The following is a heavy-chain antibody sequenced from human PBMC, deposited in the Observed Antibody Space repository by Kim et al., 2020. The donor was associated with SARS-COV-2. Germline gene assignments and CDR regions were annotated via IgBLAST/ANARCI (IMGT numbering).Heavy chain of an antibody. Sequence: GGSLRLSCAASGFTFSNAWMSWVRQAPGKGLEWVGRIKSKTDGGTTDYAAPVQGRFTISRDDSKNTLYLQMNSLKTEDTAVYYCATEYCGGDCYPNYYYYGMDVWGQGTTVTVSS. CDR1: GFTFSNAW. J-gene: IGHJ6*02. D-gene: IGHD2-21*02. V-gene: IGHV3-15*01. CDR2: IKSKTDGGTT. CDR3: ATEYCGGDCYPNYYYYGMDV.